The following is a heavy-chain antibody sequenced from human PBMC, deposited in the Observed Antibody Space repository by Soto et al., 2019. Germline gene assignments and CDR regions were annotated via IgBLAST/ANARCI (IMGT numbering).Heavy chain of an antibody. Sequence: ASVKVSCKASGGTFSSYTISWVRQAPGQGLEWMGWISAYNGNTNYAQKLQGRVTMTTDTSTSTAYMELRSLRSDDTAVYYCVVAAQPYYFDYWGQGTLVTV. CDR3: VVAAQPYYFDY. J-gene: IGHJ4*02. D-gene: IGHD2-15*01. CDR1: GGTFSSYT. CDR2: ISAYNGNT. V-gene: IGHV1-18*01.